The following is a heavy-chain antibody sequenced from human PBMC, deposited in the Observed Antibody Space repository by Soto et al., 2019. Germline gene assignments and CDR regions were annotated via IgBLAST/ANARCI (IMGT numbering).Heavy chain of an antibody. D-gene: IGHD3-22*01. CDR1: GFTFGDYA. CDR2: IRSKAYGGTT. CDR3: TTNYYDSSGYDNWFDS. V-gene: IGHV3-49*03. J-gene: IGHJ5*01. Sequence: PGGSLRLSCTASGFTFGDYAMSWFRQAPGKGLEWVGFIRSKAYGGTTEYAASVKGRFTISRDDSKSIAYLQMNSLKTEDTAVYYCTTNYYDSSGYDNWFDSRGQGTLVTVSS.